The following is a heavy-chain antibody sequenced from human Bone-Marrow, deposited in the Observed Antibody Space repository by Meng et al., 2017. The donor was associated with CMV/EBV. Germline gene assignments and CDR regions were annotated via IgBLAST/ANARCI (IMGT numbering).Heavy chain of an antibody. J-gene: IGHJ5*02. CDR2: IKQDGSEK. D-gene: IGHD1-26*01. CDR3: AREVVGATGWFDP. V-gene: IGHV3-7*01. Sequence: GGSLRLSCVASGFSFSYYWMSWVRQAPGKGLEWVANIKQDGSEKYYVDSVKGRFTISRDNAKNSLYLQMNSLRAEDTAVYYCAREVVGATGWFDPWGQGTLVTVSS. CDR1: GFSFSYYW.